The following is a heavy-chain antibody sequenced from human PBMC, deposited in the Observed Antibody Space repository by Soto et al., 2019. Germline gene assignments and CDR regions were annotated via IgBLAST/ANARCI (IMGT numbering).Heavy chain of an antibody. CDR3: TRGPRPISTGTGAY. V-gene: IGHV3-21*01. CDR1: GFTFSRYA. Sequence: GGSLRLSCAASGFTFSRYAMNWVRQAPGKGLEWVAYVDSFSNFIYYADSVRGRFTISRDNANDTLYLQMNNLRAEDSGLYYCTRGPRPISTGTGAYWGQGTQVTVSS. J-gene: IGHJ4*02. D-gene: IGHD3-10*01. CDR2: VDSFSNFI.